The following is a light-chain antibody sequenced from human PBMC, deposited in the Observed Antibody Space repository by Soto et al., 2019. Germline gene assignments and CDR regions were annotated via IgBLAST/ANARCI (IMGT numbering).Light chain of an antibody. V-gene: IGKV3-20*01. CDR2: AVS. CDR1: QNINANL. Sequence: EIVLTQSPGVVSLSPGETVTLSCRASQNINANLLTWYQQRPRQAPRLLIYAVSSRAPGVPDRFSGSGSGTDLTLSLSRLEPEDFAVYHSQQFSDTPYTFGQGTKVEIK. CDR3: QQFSDTPYT. J-gene: IGKJ2*01.